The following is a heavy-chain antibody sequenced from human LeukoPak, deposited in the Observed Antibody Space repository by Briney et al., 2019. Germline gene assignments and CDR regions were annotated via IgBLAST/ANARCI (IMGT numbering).Heavy chain of an antibody. V-gene: IGHV3-30*02. CDR3: AKEEVISGNHGVYFDY. CDR1: GFTFSSYG. J-gene: IGHJ4*02. CDR2: IRYDGSNK. D-gene: IGHD3-22*01. Sequence: SGGSLRLSCAASGFTFSSYGMHWVRQAPGKGLEWVAFIRYDGSNKYYADSVKGRFTISRDNSRSTLYLQMNSLRAEDTAVYYCAKEEVISGNHGVYFDYWGQGTLVTVSS.